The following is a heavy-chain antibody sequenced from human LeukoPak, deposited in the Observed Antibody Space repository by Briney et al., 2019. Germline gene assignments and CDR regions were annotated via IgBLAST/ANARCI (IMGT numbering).Heavy chain of an antibody. CDR1: GFTFSNAW. CDR2: IKSKTDGGTT. D-gene: IGHD3-10*01. V-gene: IGHV3-15*01. CDR3: TVIWFGELRVDGVNWFDP. J-gene: IGHJ5*02. Sequence: GGSLRLSCAASGFTFSNAWMSWVRQAPGKGLEWVGRIKSKTDGGTTDYAAPVKGRFTISRDDSKNTLYLQMNSLKTEDTAVYYCTVIWFGELRVDGVNWFDPWGQGTLVTVSS.